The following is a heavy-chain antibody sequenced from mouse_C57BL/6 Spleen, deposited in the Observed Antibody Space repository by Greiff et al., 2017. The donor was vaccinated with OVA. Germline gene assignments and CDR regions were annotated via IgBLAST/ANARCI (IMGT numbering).Heavy chain of an antibody. CDR2: ISDGGSYT. J-gene: IGHJ3*01. CDR3: ARDEGLGAY. D-gene: IGHD2-4*01. V-gene: IGHV5-4*01. Sequence: EVKVVESGGGLVKPGGSLKLSCAASGFTFSSYAMSWVRQTPEKRLEWVATISDGGSYTYYPDNVKGRFTISRDNAKNNLYLQMSHLKSEDTAMYYCARDEGLGAYWGQGTLVTVSA. CDR1: GFTFSSYA.